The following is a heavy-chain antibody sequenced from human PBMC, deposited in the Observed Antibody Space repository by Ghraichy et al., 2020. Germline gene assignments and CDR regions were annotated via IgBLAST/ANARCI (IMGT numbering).Heavy chain of an antibody. Sequence: GGSLRLSCAASGFTFSRYTMNWVRQAPGKGLEWVSSISSSNSYIYYADSAKGRFTISRDNAKNSLYLQMNSMRPEDTAVYYCARDMREREGDFDYWGQGTLVTVSS. CDR1: GFTFSRYT. D-gene: IGHD1-26*01. CDR2: ISSSNSYI. J-gene: IGHJ4*02. V-gene: IGHV3-21*01. CDR3: ARDMREREGDFDY.